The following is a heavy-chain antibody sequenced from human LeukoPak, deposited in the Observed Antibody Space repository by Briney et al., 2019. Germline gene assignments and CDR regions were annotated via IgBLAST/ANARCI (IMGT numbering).Heavy chain of an antibody. D-gene: IGHD1-1*01. CDR3: AKLRYLEYFDY. CDR2: ISGSGGST. J-gene: IGHJ4*02. Sequence: GGSLRLSCAASGFTFSSYAMSWVRQAPGKGLEWVSAISGSGGSTYYADAVKGRFTISRDNTKNTLYLQMNSLRAEDTAVYYCAKLRYLEYFDYWGQGTLVTVSS. CDR1: GFTFSSYA. V-gene: IGHV3-23*01.